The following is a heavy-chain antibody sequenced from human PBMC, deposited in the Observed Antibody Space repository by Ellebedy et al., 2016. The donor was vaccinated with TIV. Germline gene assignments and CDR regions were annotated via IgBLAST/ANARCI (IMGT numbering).Heavy chain of an antibody. J-gene: IGHJ4*02. V-gene: IGHV3-7*01. CDR1: GFNFRSYW. CDR2: INQDGSEK. Sequence: GESLNISCVASGFNFRSYWMSWVRQAPGKGLEWVANINQDGSEKYYVDSMKGRFSISRDNAKNSLYLEMNSLRAEDTAVYYCARDLQTAVTTFAACFDHWGQGTLVTVSS. CDR3: ARDLQTAVTTFAACFDH. D-gene: IGHD4-17*01.